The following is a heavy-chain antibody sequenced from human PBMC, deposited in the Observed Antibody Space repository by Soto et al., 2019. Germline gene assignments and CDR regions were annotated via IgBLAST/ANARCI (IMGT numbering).Heavy chain of an antibody. V-gene: IGHV3-30-3*01. D-gene: IGHD5-12*01. CDR2: ISYDGSNK. Sequence: QVQLVESGGGVVQPGRALRLSCAASGFTCSSYAMHWVRQAPGKGLEWVAVISYDGSNKYYADSVKGRFTISRDNSKNTLYLQMNSLKAEDMAVYYCASGGYSGYEGWFDPWGKGTLVTVSA. J-gene: IGHJ5*02. CDR3: ASGGYSGYEGWFDP. CDR1: GFTCSSYA.